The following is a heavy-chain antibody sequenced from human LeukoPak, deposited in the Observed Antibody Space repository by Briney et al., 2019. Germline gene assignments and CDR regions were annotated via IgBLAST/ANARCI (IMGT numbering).Heavy chain of an antibody. CDR3: ARDAKREFLDY. V-gene: IGHV4-31*03. CDR1: GASISSGGYY. D-gene: IGHD4/OR15-4a*01. CDR2: IHYSGST. Sequence: SETLSLTCTVSGASISSGGYYRTWIRQHPGKGLEWIGYIHYSGSTYYNPSLKSLKSRVTISVDTSKSQFSLKLSSVTAADTAVYYCARDAKREFLDYWGQGTLVIVSS. J-gene: IGHJ4*02.